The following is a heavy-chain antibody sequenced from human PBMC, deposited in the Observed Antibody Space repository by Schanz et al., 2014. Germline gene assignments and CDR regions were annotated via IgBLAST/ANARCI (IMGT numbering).Heavy chain of an antibody. CDR2: ISPYNGNT. Sequence: QVQLVQSWAEVKGPGASVKVSCKASGYTFTSYGISWVRQAPGQGLEWMGWISPYNGNTNYAQKLQGRVTMTADTSTSTAYMELRSLRSDDTAVYYCARDRRRYCSTASCLHDNWFDPWGQGTLVTVSS. CDR3: ARDRRRYCSTASCLHDNWFDP. CDR1: GYTFTSYG. J-gene: IGHJ5*02. V-gene: IGHV1-18*01. D-gene: IGHD2-2*01.